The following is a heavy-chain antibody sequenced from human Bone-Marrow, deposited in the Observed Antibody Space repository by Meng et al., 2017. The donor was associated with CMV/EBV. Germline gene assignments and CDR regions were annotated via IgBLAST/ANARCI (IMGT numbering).Heavy chain of an antibody. J-gene: IGHJ6*02. CDR1: GFTFSSYE. V-gene: IGHV3-48*03. Sequence: GESLKISCAASGFTFSSYEMNWVRQAPGKGLEWVSYISSSGSTIYYADSVKGRFTISRDNAKNSLYLQMNSLRAEDTAVYYCARDQILFGVAHYYYYYGMAFWGQGTTVTVSS. CDR3: ARDQILFGVAHYYYYYGMAF. CDR2: ISSSGSTI. D-gene: IGHD3-3*01.